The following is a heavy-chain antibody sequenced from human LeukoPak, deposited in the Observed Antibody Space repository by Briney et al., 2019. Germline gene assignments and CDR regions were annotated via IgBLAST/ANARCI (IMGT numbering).Heavy chain of an antibody. CDR3: ARVRITIFGVVTNHDFDY. D-gene: IGHD3-3*01. CDR2: IYHSGST. Sequence: SETLSLTCTVSGYTISSGYYWGWIRQPPGKGLEWIGSIYHSGSTYYNPSLKSRVTISVDTSENQFSLKLSSVTAADTAVYYCARVRITIFGVVTNHDFDYWGQGTLVTVSS. CDR1: GYTISSGYY. J-gene: IGHJ4*02. V-gene: IGHV4-38-2*02.